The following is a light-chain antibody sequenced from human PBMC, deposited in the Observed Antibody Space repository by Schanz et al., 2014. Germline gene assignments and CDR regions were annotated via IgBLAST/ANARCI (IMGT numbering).Light chain of an antibody. J-gene: IGLJ3*02. V-gene: IGLV2-14*03. CDR1: SSDVGSYNY. CDR3: SSFTTSITWV. Sequence: QSALTQPASVSGSPGQSITISCTGTSSDVGSYNYVSWYQQHPGKAPKLMISAVSDRPSGVSNRFSGSKSGNTASLTISGLQAEDEADYYCSSFTTSITWVFGGGTKLTVL. CDR2: AVS.